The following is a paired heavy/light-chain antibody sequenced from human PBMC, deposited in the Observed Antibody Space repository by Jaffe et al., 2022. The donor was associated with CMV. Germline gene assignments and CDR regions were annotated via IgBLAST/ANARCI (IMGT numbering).Light chain of an antibody. CDR2: GAS. CDR1: QSINSN. V-gene: IGKV3-15*01. Sequence: IRMTQSPATLSVFPGERATLSCRASQSINSNLAWYQQRPGQAPRLLIYGASTRATGIPARFSGSGSGTDFTLAISGLQSEDFAVYYCQQYDDWPPATFGQGTKVE. J-gene: IGKJ1*01. CDR3: QQYDDWPPAT.
Heavy chain of an antibody. J-gene: IGHJ4*02. D-gene: IGHD2-8*01. Sequence: QVHLVESGGGVVQPGGFLRLTCAASGFSFSSYAMHWVRQAPGKGLEWVAVISYDGRNKYYTDSVKGRFTFSRDNSQNTVHLQVNNLRPEDTAVYYCAKGRGTNSPGNLLFYYWGQVTLVTVSS. CDR3: AKGRGTNSPGNLLFYY. CDR2: ISYDGRNK. V-gene: IGHV3-30*18. CDR1: GFSFSSYA.